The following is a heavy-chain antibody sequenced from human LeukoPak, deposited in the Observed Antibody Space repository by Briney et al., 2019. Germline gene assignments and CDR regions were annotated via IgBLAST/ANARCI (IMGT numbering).Heavy chain of an antibody. Sequence: SETLSLTCAVYGGSFSGYYWSWIRQPPGKGLEWIGEINHSGSTNYNPSLKSRVTISVDTSKNQFTLKVNSVTDADTAVYYCARGSIVGWFDPWGQGTLVTVSS. CDR3: ARGSIVGWFDP. V-gene: IGHV4-34*01. J-gene: IGHJ5*02. CDR1: GGSFSGYY. D-gene: IGHD1-26*01. CDR2: INHSGST.